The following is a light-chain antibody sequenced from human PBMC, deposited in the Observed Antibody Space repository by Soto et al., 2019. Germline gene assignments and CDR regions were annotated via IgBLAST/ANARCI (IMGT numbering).Light chain of an antibody. CDR1: SSDVGGYNY. CDR3: TSYTSSSTYV. J-gene: IGLJ1*01. CDR2: DVT. V-gene: IGLV2-14*03. Sequence: QSALTQPASVSGSPGQSITISCTGTSSDVGGYNYVFWYQHPPGKAPKLMIYDVTNRPSGVSNRFSRSKSGNTASLTISGLQAEDEADYYCTSYTSSSTYVFGTGTKVTV.